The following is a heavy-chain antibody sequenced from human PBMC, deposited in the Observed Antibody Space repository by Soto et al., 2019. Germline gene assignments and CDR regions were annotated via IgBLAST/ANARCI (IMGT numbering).Heavy chain of an antibody. CDR2: IIPIFGTA. J-gene: IGHJ4*02. CDR1: GGTFSRYA. V-gene: IGHV1-69*06. D-gene: IGHD3-10*01. Sequence: QVQLVQSGAEVKKPGSSVKVSCKASGGTFSRYAISWVRQAPGQGLEWMGGIIPIFGTANYAQKFQGRVTITADKSTSTAYMELSSLTSEDTAVYYCALGVSFWELIPSRYYFDYWDPGTLVTVSS. CDR3: ALGVSFWELIPSRYYFDY.